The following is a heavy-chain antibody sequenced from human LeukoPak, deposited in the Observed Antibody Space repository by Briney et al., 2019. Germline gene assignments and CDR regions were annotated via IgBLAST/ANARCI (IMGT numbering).Heavy chain of an antibody. CDR3: ARGGGNNWFDP. V-gene: IGHV4-59*08. J-gene: IGHJ5*02. D-gene: IGHD3-16*01. Sequence: PSETLSLTCTVSGGSMSSYYWSWIRQPPGKGLEWIGYIYYSGSTNYNPSLKSRVTISVDTSKNQFTLKLSSVTAADTAVYYCARGGGNNWFDPWGQGTLVTVSS. CDR2: IYYSGST. CDR1: GGSMSSYY.